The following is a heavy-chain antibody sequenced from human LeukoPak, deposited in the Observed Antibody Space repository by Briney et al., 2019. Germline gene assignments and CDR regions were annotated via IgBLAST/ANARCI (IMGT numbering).Heavy chain of an antibody. CDR3: ARGSKIRTPDFDY. CDR2: IYTSGSP. V-gene: IGHV4-4*07. Sequence: SETLSLTCTVSGGSISSSYWSWIRQPPGKGLEWIGRIYTSGSPNYNPSLKSRVTMSVDTSKNQFSLKLSSVTAADTAVYYCARGSKIRTPDFDYWGQGTLVTVSS. D-gene: IGHD2-2*01. CDR1: GGSISSSY. J-gene: IGHJ4*02.